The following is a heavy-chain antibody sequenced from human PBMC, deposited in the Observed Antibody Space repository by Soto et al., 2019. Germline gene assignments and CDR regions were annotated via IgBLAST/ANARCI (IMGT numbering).Heavy chain of an antibody. D-gene: IGHD6-6*01. CDR3: ASHLGGSSSDSFDP. CDR2: IYYSGST. Sequence: SETLSLTCTVSGGSISSSSYYWGWIRQPPGKGLEWIGSIYYSGSTYYNPSLKSRVTISVDTSKNQFSLKLSSVTAADTAVYYCASHLGGSSSDSFDPWGQGTLVTVSS. V-gene: IGHV4-39*01. J-gene: IGHJ5*02. CDR1: GGSISSSSYY.